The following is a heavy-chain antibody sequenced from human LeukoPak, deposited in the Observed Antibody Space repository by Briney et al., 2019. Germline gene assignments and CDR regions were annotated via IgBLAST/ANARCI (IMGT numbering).Heavy chain of an antibody. CDR1: GFTLSYYW. CDR2: IKQDGSEK. CDR3: LRDRGYSTYDC. D-gene: IGHD6-13*01. J-gene: IGHJ4*02. Sequence: GGSLRLSCRVSGFTLSYYWIKWVRPPPGRGVEWVASIKQDGSEKWYVHSVKGRFTITRNNAKNSAYLQMNNLRAEDTAVYYCLRDRGYSTYDCWGQGTLVTVSS. V-gene: IGHV3-7*01.